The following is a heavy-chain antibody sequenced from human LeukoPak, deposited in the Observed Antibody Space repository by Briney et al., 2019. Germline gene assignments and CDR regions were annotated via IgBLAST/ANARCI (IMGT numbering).Heavy chain of an antibody. Sequence: GGSLRLSCVASGFTFDRYTMNWVRQAPGKGLEWVSSISTSSTYIYYADSVRGRFTISRDNAKNSLYLQMNSLRVEDSAAYFCARDRGILVVPAATYYFDPWGQGTLVTVSS. CDR1: GFTFDRYT. V-gene: IGHV3-21*01. D-gene: IGHD2-2*01. CDR3: ARDRGILVVPAATYYFDP. CDR2: ISTSSTYI. J-gene: IGHJ5*02.